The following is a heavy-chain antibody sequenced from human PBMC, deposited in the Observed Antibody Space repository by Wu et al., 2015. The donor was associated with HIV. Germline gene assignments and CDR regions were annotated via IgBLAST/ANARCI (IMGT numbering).Heavy chain of an antibody. CDR2: ISDYNGNT. D-gene: IGHD2-15*01. Sequence: QVQLVQSGAEVKKPGASVKVSCKTSGYTFTTYGISWVRQAPGQGLEWMGWISDYNGNTNSAQKFQGRISMSKDTSTSTAYMELRSLRSDDTAVYYCARVQVVAANSYYYGMDVWGQGTTVTVSS. V-gene: IGHV1-18*01. J-gene: IGHJ6*02. CDR3: ARVQVVAANSYYYGMDV. CDR1: GYTFTTYG.